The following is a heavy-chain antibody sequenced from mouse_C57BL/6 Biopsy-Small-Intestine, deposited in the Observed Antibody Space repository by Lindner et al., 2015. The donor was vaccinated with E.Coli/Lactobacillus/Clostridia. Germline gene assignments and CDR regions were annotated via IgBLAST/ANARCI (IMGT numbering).Heavy chain of an antibody. J-gene: IGHJ2*02. Sequence: VQLQESGAELVKPGASVRLSCTASGFNIKDYYFHWVKQRTGQGLGWIGRIDPRDDETKYAPKFQGKATITADTSSNTAYLQLSSLTSEDTAVYYCAPFFDYWGQGTSLTVSS. V-gene: IGHV14-2*01. CDR2: IDPRDDET. CDR1: GFNIKDYY. CDR3: APFFDY.